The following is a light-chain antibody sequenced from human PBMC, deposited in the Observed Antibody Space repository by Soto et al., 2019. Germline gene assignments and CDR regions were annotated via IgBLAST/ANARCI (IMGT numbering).Light chain of an antibody. J-gene: IGKJ4*01. CDR3: QRYNSALKT. CDR1: QDIANY. V-gene: IGKV1-27*01. Sequence: DIQMTQSPSSLSASVGDRVTITCRASQDIANYLAWYQHKPGKVPKLLIYGASTLQSGVPSPISGSASGTDFTLTISSLQHEDVSIYYCQRYNSALKTFGGGTTVEIK. CDR2: GAS.